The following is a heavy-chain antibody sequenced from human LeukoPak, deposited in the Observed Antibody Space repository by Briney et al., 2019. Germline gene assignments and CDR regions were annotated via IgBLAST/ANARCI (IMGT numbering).Heavy chain of an antibody. D-gene: IGHD3-10*01. CDR2: IHYSGST. CDR1: GGSISSYY. Sequence: PSETLSLTCTVSGGSISSYYWSWIRQPPVKGLEWIGYIHYSGSTNYNPSLKSRVTISVDTSKNQFSLRLSSVTAADTAVYYCARHDNRGSYSGYYYDMDVWGRGTTVTVSS. V-gene: IGHV4-59*08. J-gene: IGHJ6*02. CDR3: ARHDNRGSYSGYYYDMDV.